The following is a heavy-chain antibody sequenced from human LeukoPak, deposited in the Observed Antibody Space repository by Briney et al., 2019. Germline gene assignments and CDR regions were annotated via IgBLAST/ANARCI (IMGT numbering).Heavy chain of an antibody. V-gene: IGHV1-58*01. CDR1: GFTFTSSA. D-gene: IGHD3-16*01. CDR2: IVVGSGNT. Sequence: ASVKVSCKASGFTFTSSAVQWVRQARGQRLEWIGWIVVGSGNTNHAQKFQERVTITRDMSTSTAYMELSSLRSEDTAVYYCAADLRGMGYFDYWGQGTLVTVSS. CDR3: AADLRGMGYFDY. J-gene: IGHJ4*02.